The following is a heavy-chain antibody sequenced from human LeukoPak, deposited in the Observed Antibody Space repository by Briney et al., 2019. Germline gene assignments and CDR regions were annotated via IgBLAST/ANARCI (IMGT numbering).Heavy chain of an antibody. D-gene: IGHD1-26*01. CDR3: ASGGSYPGY. CDR2: INPSGGST. V-gene: IGHV1-46*01. J-gene: IGHJ4*02. CDR1: GGTFSSYA. Sequence: ASVKVSCKASGGTFSSYAISWVRQAPGQGLEWMGIINPSGGSTSYAQKFQGRVTMTRDTSTSTVYMELSSLRSEDTAVYYCASGGSYPGYWGQGTLVTVSS.